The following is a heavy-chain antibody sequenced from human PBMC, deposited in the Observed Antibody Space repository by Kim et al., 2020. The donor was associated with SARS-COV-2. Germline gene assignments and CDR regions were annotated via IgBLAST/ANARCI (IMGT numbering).Heavy chain of an antibody. D-gene: IGHD3-22*01. CDR3: ARGITMIVVPRPLDAFDI. CDR1: GYSFTSYW. J-gene: IGHJ3*02. Sequence: GESLKISCKGSGYSFTSYWIGWVRQMPGKGLEWMGIIYPGDSDTRYSPSFQGQVTISAEQSISTAYLQWSSLKASDTAMYYCARGITMIVVPRPLDAFDIWGQGTMVTVSS. CDR2: IYPGDSDT. V-gene: IGHV5-51*01.